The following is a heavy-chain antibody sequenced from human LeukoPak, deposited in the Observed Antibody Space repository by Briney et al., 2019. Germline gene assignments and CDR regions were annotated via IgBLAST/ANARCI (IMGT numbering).Heavy chain of an antibody. CDR1: GFTFSSYA. V-gene: IGHV3-23*01. J-gene: IGHJ5*02. CDR3: AILRQQLVNNWFDP. D-gene: IGHD6-13*01. CDR2: ISGSGGST. Sequence: TGGSLRLSCAASGFTFSSYAMSWVPRAPGKGLGWVPAISGSGGSTYYADSVKGRFTISRDNSKNTLYLQMNSLRAEDTAVYYCAILRQQLVNNWFDPWGQGTLVTVSS.